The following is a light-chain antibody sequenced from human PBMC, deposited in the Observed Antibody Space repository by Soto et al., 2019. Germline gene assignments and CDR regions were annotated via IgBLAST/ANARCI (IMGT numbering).Light chain of an antibody. J-gene: IGLJ2*01. V-gene: IGLV2-14*01. Sequence: QSALTQPASVSGSPGQSITISCTGTSSDVGGHNYVSWYQQHPGTAPKLMIYEVTNRPSGVSNRFSGSKSGNTASLTISGLQAEEEADYYCSSYTSSTTLDVVFGGGTKVTVL. CDR1: SSDVGGHNY. CDR2: EVT. CDR3: SSYTSSTTLDVV.